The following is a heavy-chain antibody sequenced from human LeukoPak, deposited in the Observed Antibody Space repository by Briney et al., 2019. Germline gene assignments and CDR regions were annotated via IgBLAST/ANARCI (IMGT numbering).Heavy chain of an antibody. D-gene: IGHD6-13*01. CDR1: GGSISSGGYY. J-gene: IGHJ4*02. Sequence: PSETLSLTCTVSGGSISSGGYYWSWIRQHPGKGLEWIGYIYYSGSTYYNPPLKSRVTISVDTSKNQFSLKLSSVTAADTAVYYCAREIAAAGTRGLDYWGQGTLVTVSS. V-gene: IGHV4-31*03. CDR3: AREIAAAGTRGLDY. CDR2: IYYSGST.